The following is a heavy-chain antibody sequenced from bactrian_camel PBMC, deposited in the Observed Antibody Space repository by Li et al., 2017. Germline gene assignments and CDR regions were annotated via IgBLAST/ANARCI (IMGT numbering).Heavy chain of an antibody. D-gene: IGHD1*01. CDR3: AAKQNRYCPLGQGAWYNY. V-gene: IGHV3S53*01. J-gene: IGHJ4*01. CDR1: TDMLSNYC. Sequence: HVQLVESGGGSVQPGGSLRLSCTSSTDMLSNYCMGWFRQAPGKRREGVAQIDTDSSTAYPNSDLQTRFTASRDNAKNTLHLLMNNLKPEDTAMYYCAAKQNRYCPLGQGAWYNYWGQGTQVTVS. CDR2: IDTDSST.